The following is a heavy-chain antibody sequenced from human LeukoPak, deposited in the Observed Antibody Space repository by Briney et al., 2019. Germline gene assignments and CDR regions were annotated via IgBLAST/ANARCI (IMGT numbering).Heavy chain of an antibody. J-gene: IGHJ6*03. Sequence: GGSLRLSCAASGFTVSSNYMSWVRQAPGKGLEWVSVIYSGGSTYYADSVKGRFTISRDNSKNTLYLQMNSLRAEDTAVYYCARDPSSPTHYYYYMDVWGKGTTVTVSS. CDR3: ARDPSSPTHYYYYMDV. V-gene: IGHV3-53*01. CDR2: IYSGGST. CDR1: GFTVSSNY. D-gene: IGHD2-2*01.